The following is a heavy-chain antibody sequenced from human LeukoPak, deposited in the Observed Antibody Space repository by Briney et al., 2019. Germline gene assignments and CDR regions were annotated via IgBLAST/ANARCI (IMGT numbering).Heavy chain of an antibody. CDR3: AGTSRYRVGPKVGFDY. CDR2: IYYSGST. V-gene: IGHV4-61*01. Sequence: SETLSLTCTVSSGSVSNGSYYWSWIRQPPGEGLEWIGFIYYSGSTNYNPSLKNRVTISVGTSKNQFSLRLSSVTAADTAVYYCAGTSRYRVGPKVGFDYWGQGTLVTVSS. D-gene: IGHD1-26*01. J-gene: IGHJ4*02. CDR1: SGSVSNGSYY.